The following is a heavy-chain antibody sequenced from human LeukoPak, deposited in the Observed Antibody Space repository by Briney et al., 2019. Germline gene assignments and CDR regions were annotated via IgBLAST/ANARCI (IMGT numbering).Heavy chain of an antibody. Sequence: ASVKVSCKASGYTFTSYGISWVRQAPGQGLEWMGWISAYNGNTNYTQKLQGRVTMTTDTSTSTAYMELRSLRSDDTAVYYCAREEVSYYYGSGKYWGQGTLVTVSS. V-gene: IGHV1-18*01. CDR2: ISAYNGNT. CDR1: GYTFTSYG. D-gene: IGHD3-10*01. J-gene: IGHJ4*02. CDR3: AREEVSYYYGSGKY.